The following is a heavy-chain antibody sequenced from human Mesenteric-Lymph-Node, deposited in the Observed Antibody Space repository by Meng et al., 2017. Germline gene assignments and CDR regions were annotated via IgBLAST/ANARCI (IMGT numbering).Heavy chain of an antibody. V-gene: IGHV4-39*07. J-gene: IGHJ4*02. CDR1: GGSISSSSYY. CDR2: IYYSGST. D-gene: IGHD4-11*01. Sequence: LLLEACHGRVKTSETLSLPSTVSGGSISSSSYYWGWIRRPPGKGLEWIGSIYYSGSTYYTPSLKSRVTISVDTYKNQFSLKLSSVTAAATDVYYCARGPTRYFDYWGQGTLVTVSS. CDR3: ARGPTRYFDY.